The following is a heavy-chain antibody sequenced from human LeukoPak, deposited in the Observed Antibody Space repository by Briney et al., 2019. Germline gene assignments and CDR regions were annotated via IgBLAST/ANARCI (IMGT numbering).Heavy chain of an antibody. CDR2: IWYDGSSK. D-gene: IGHD3-3*01. J-gene: IGHJ4*02. CDR1: GFTFRNYG. CDR3: ARDLLGVGTLATDY. V-gene: IGHV3-33*01. Sequence: GGSLRLSCTASGFTFRNYGMHWVRQGPGKGLEWVAVIWYDGSSKYYADSVKGRFTISRDNSKNTLYLQMNSLRAEDTAVYYCARDLLGVGTLATDYWDQGILVTVSS.